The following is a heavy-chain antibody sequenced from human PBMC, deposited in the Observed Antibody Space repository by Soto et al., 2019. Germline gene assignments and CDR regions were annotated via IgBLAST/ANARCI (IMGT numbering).Heavy chain of an antibody. CDR3: ARSEEDSDYYYYGMDV. J-gene: IGHJ6*02. D-gene: IGHD2-15*01. CDR1: GDTVSSNSVA. CDR2: TYYRSRWYS. Sequence: TLSLTCVCSGDTVSSNSVAWNWVRQSPSRGLEWLGRTYYRSRWYSDYAVSVRSRIDINADTSKNQVSLQLNSVTPEDTAVYYCARSEEDSDYYYYGMDVWGQGTTVTVSS. V-gene: IGHV6-1*01.